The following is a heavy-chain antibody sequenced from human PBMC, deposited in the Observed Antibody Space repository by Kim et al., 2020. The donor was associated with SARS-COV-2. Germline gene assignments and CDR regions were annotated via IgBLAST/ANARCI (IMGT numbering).Heavy chain of an antibody. Sequence: SETLSLTCTVSGGSISSYYWSWIRQPPGKGLEWIGYIYYSGSTNYNPSLKSRVTISVDMSKNQFSLKLSSVTAADTAVYYCARDAGYGDPFDYWGQGTLVTVSS. CDR2: IYYSGST. D-gene: IGHD4-17*01. CDR1: GGSISSYY. V-gene: IGHV4-59*01. J-gene: IGHJ4*02. CDR3: ARDAGYGDPFDY.